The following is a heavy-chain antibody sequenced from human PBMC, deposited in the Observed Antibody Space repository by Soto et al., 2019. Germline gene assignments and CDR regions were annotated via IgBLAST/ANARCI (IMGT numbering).Heavy chain of an antibody. D-gene: IGHD5-12*01. CDR1: GFTFSSYA. V-gene: IGHV3-23*01. CDR2: ISVGGYST. J-gene: IGHJ4*02. CDR3: AREFRRDGSHYYFDY. Sequence: GSLRLSCAASGFTFSSYALGWVRQAPGKGLEWVSGISVGGYSTKYADSVKGRLTISRDNSKNTLYLQMNSLRAEDTALYYCAREFRRDGSHYYFDYWGQGTLVTVSS.